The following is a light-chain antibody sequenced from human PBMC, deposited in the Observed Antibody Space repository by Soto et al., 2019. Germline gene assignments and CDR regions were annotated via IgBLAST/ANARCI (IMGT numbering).Light chain of an antibody. V-gene: IGKV1-39*01. CDR3: QQSYTTPQT. J-gene: IGKJ1*01. CDR2: GAS. Sequence: DIQMTQSPSSLSASVGDRVTITCRASQSIANYLNWYQQKPGKAPKLLIYGASSLQSGVPSRFSASRSGTDFTLTISRLQPEDFPTYYCQQSYTTPQTFGQGTKVEIK. CDR1: QSIANY.